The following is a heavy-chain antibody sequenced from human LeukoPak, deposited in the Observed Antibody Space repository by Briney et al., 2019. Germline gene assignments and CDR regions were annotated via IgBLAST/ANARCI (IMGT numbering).Heavy chain of an antibody. CDR3: ARDRSTPYGYFDS. D-gene: IGHD2-15*01. Sequence: SETLSLTCTVSGGSISSTNYYWGWIRQPPGKGLEWIGSIYYSENTYYTPSLKSRVTISVDTSKNQFSLKLNSVTAADTAAYYCARDRSTPYGYFDSWGQGTLITVSS. V-gene: IGHV4-39*02. CDR1: GGSISSTNYY. CDR2: IYYSENT. J-gene: IGHJ4*02.